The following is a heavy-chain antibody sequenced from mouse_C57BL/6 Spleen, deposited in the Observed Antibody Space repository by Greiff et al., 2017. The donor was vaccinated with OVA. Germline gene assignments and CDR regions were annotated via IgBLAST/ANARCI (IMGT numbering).Heavy chain of an antibody. J-gene: IGHJ3*01. D-gene: IGHD4-1*01. Sequence: EVKLMESGEGLVKPGGSLKLSCAASGFTFSSYAMSWVRQTPEKRLEWVAYISSGGDYIYYADTVKGRFTISRDNARNTLYLQMSSLKSEDTAMYYCTRDGDWDVLFAYWGQGTLVTVSA. CDR2: ISSGGDYI. V-gene: IGHV5-9-1*02. CDR1: GFTFSSYA. CDR3: TRDGDWDVLFAY.